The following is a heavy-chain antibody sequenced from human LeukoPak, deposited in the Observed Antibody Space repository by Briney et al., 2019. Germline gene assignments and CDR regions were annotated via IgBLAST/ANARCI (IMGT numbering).Heavy chain of an antibody. J-gene: IGHJ4*02. Sequence: PGGSLRLSCAASGFTFSSCEMNWVRQAPGKGLEWVSYISSSGSTIYYADSVKGRFTISRDNAKNSLYLQMNSLRAEDTAVYYCARTGYLHFDYWGQGTLVTVSS. CDR2: ISSSGSTI. D-gene: IGHD3-9*01. CDR1: GFTFSSCE. CDR3: ARTGYLHFDY. V-gene: IGHV3-48*03.